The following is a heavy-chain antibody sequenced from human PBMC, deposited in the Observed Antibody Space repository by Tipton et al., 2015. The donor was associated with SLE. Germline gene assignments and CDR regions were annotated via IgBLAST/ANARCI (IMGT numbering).Heavy chain of an antibody. V-gene: IGHV3-7*03. CDR3: AKDRVAAAGTGGMDV. Sequence: SLRLSCAASGFTFSSYWMSWVRQAPGKGLEWVANIKQDGSEKYYVDSVKGRFTISRDNAKNSLYLQMNSLRAEDMALYYCAKDRVAAAGTGGMDVWGQGTTVTVSS. D-gene: IGHD6-13*01. CDR1: GFTFSSYW. J-gene: IGHJ6*02. CDR2: IKQDGSEK.